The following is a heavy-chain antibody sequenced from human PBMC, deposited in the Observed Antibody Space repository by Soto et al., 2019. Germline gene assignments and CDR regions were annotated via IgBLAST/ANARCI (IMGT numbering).Heavy chain of an antibody. D-gene: IGHD6-13*01. V-gene: IGHV4-34*01. CDR1: GGSFSGYY. Sequence: PSETLSLTCAVYGGSFSGYYWSWIRQPPGKGLEWIGEINHSGSTNYNPSLKSRVTISVDTSKNQFSLKLCSVTASDTAVYYCARDESSSWYTLGHDYYGMDVGGQGTTVT. CDR3: ARDESSSWYTLGHDYYGMDV. CDR2: INHSGST. J-gene: IGHJ6*02.